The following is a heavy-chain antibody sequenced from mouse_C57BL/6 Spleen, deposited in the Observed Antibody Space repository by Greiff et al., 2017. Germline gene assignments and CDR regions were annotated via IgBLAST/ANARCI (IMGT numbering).Heavy chain of an antibody. CDR1: GFTFSDYG. CDR3: ARSFYDSQFAY. D-gene: IGHD2-3*01. Sequence: EVKVVESGGGLVKPGGSLKLSCAASGFTFSDYGMHWVRQGPEKGLEWVAYLSSGSSTIYYADTVKGRFTITRDNAKNTLFLQLTSLRSEDTAMYYCARSFYDSQFAYWGQGTLVTVSA. CDR2: LSSGSSTI. J-gene: IGHJ3*01. V-gene: IGHV5-17*01.